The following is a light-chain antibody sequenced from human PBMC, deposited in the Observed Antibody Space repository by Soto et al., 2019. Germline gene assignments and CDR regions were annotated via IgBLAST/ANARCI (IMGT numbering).Light chain of an antibody. CDR3: CSSAPESTYV. V-gene: IGLV2-23*01. CDR1: SSDVGAYNS. J-gene: IGLJ1*01. CDR2: KGT. Sequence: QSVLAQPASVSGSPGQAITISCTGTSSDVGAYNSVSWYQQHPHRAPQVIIYKGTQRPSGVANRFSGSTAGNAASLTISALPTDDEADYFCCSSAPESTYVCGTGTKVTVL.